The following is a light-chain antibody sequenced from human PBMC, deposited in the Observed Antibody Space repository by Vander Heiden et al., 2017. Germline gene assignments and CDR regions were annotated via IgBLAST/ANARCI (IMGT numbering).Light chain of an antibody. CDR2: AAA. J-gene: IGKJ5*01. Sequence: IQITHSPSSVPPSVGDSATNTCRASQGTGTWLAWYQQKPGKAPKLLIFAAASLQSGVPSRFSGSGSGTDFTLTISSLQPEDFATYYCQQTNSFPITFGQGTRLEIK. V-gene: IGKV1-12*01. CDR3: QQTNSFPIT. CDR1: QGTGTW.